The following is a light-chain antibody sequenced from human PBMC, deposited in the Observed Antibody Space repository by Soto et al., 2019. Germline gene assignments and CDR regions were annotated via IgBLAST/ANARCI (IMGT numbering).Light chain of an antibody. Sequence: DIQMTQSPSYLFASVGDRVTLTCRASQSISSYLNWYQQKPGKAPKLLIYAAYSLQSGATSRFSGSGSGTDFTLTISSLQPEDFATYYCRPSYSAPLTVGGGTKVEIK. V-gene: IGKV1-39*01. CDR1: QSISSY. J-gene: IGKJ4*01. CDR3: RPSYSAPLT. CDR2: AAY.